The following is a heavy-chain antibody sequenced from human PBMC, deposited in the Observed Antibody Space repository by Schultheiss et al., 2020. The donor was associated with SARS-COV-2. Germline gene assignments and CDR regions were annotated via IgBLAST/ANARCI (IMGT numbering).Heavy chain of an antibody. CDR2: IYYSGST. Sequence: SETLSLTCTVSGGSISSSNYYWGWIRQPPGKGLEWIGSIYYSGSTYYNPSLKSRVTISVDTSKNQFSLKLSSVTAADTAVYYCAREDYGDYEPYYFDYWGQGTLVTVSS. V-gene: IGHV4-39*01. CDR3: AREDYGDYEPYYFDY. CDR1: GGSISSSNYY. D-gene: IGHD4-17*01. J-gene: IGHJ4*02.